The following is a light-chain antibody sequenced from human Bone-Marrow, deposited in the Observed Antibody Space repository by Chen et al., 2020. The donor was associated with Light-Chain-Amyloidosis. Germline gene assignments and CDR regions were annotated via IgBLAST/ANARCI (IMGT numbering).Light chain of an antibody. CDR1: SGNLGGYDF. V-gene: IGLV2-8*01. J-gene: IGLJ3*02. CDR2: EGT. Sequence: QSALTQPPPASGSLGQSVSIPCAGTSGNLGGYDFVSWYQQHPGKAPKLMIHEGTKRPSGVPSRFSGSKSGNTASLTVSGLQAEDEADYYCCSFAGNDDWVFGGGTKLTVL. CDR3: CSFAGNDDWV.